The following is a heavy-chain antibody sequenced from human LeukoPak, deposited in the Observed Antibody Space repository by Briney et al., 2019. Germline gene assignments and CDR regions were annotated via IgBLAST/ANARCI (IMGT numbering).Heavy chain of an antibody. CDR2: INPSGGST. CDR3: ARARSGSGSLGGLFDY. J-gene: IGHJ4*02. Sequence: GASVKGSCKASGYTFTSYYVHWVRQAPGQGLEWMGIINPSGGSTSYAQKFQGRVTMTRDTSTSTVYMELSSLRSEDTAVYYCARARSGSGSLGGLFDYWGQGTLVTVSS. CDR1: GYTFTSYY. D-gene: IGHD3-10*01. V-gene: IGHV1-46*01.